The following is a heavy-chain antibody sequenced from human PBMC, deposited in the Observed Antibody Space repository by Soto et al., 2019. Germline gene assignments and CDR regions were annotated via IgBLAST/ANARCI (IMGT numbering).Heavy chain of an antibody. V-gene: IGHV3-33*01. J-gene: IGHJ4*01. Sequence: GGSLRLSCAAFGFTFSSHGMHWVRQAPGKGLEWVAVIWYDGSQKFYGDSVKGRFAISRDDSKNMVYLQMNSLKTEDTGIYYCTTDSYSSIIVVRFDYWGHGPLVTVSS. CDR2: IWYDGSQK. CDR3: TTDSYSSIIVVRFDY. CDR1: GFTFSSHG. D-gene: IGHD3-22*01.